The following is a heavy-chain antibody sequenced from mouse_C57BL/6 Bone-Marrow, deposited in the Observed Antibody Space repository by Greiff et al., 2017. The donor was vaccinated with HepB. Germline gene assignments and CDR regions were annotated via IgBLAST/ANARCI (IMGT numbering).Heavy chain of an antibody. CDR2: IDPENGDT. CDR3: TTYDYAYYAMDY. Sequence: VQLQQSGAELVRPGASVKLSCTASGFNIKDDYMHWVKQSPEQGLEWIGCIDPENGDTEYASKFQGKATITADTSSNTAYLQLSSLTSEDTAVYYCTTYDYAYYAMDYWGQGTSGTVSS. D-gene: IGHD2-4*01. V-gene: IGHV14-4*01. J-gene: IGHJ4*01. CDR1: GFNIKDDY.